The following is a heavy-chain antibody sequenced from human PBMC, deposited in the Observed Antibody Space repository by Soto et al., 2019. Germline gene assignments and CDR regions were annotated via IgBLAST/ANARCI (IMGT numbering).Heavy chain of an antibody. Sequence: TSETLSLTCTVSGGSISSYYWSWIRQPPGKGLEWIGYIYYSGSTNYNPSLKSRVTISVDTSKNQFSLKLSSVTAADTAVYYCAVVAATADYYYMDVWGKGTTVNVSS. D-gene: IGHD2-15*01. V-gene: IGHV4-59*01. CDR3: AVVAATADYYYMDV. CDR1: GGSISSYY. CDR2: IYYSGST. J-gene: IGHJ6*03.